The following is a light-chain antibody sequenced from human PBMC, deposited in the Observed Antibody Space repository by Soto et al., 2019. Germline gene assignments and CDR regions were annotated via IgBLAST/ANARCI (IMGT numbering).Light chain of an antibody. V-gene: IGKV1-5*03. CDR3: QQYNSYST. CDR2: KAS. Sequence: DIQMTQSPSTLSASVGDRVTITCRASQSSSSWLAWYQQKPGKAPKLLIYKASTLESGVPSRCSGSGSGTEFTLTISSLQHDDFATYYCQQYNSYSTFGQGTKVEIK. CDR1: QSSSSW. J-gene: IGKJ1*01.